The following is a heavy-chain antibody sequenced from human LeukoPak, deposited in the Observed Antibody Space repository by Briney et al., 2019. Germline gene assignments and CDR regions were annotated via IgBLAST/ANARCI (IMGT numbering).Heavy chain of an antibody. D-gene: IGHD3-9*01. CDR1: GFTVSSNY. CDR2: IYSGGST. Sequence: PGGSLRLSCAASGFTVSSNYMSWVRQAPGKGLEWVSVIYSGGSTYYADSVKGRFTISRDNAKNSLCLQMNSLRAEDTAVYYCARDPSDYYDILTGYSQTWGQGTLVTVSS. CDR3: ARDPSDYYDILTGYSQT. J-gene: IGHJ4*02. V-gene: IGHV3-53*01.